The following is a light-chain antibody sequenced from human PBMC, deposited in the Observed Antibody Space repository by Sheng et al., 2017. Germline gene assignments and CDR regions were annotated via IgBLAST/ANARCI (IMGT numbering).Light chain of an antibody. CDR1: QSVSSNY. V-gene: IGKV3D-20*02. Sequence: EIVLTQSPGTLSLSSGERATLSCRASQSVSSNYLAWYQQKPGQAPRLLIYTASDRATGIPDRFSGSGSGTDFTLTISRLEPEDFAVYYCQQRSNWSFGGGTKVEV. CDR2: TAS. J-gene: IGKJ4*01. CDR3: QQRSNWS.